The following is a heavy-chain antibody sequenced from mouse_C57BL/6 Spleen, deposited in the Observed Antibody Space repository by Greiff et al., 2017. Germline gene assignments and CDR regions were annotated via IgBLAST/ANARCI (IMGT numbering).Heavy chain of an antibody. CDR3: ANSIQYYYAMDY. CDR1: GYTFTDYY. J-gene: IGHJ4*01. CDR2: INPNNGGT. Sequence: VQLQQSGPELVKPGASVKISCKASGYTFTDYYMNWVKQSHGKSLEWIGDINPNNGGTSYNQKFKGKATLTVDKSSSTAYMELRSLTSEDSAVYYCANSIQYYYAMDYWGQGTSVTVSS. V-gene: IGHV1-26*01. D-gene: IGHD2-10*02.